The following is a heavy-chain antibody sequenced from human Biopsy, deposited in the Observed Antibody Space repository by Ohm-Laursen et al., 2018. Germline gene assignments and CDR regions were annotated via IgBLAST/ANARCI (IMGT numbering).Heavy chain of an antibody. D-gene: IGHD3-16*01. CDR1: GFTFSSFG. Sequence: FPRLSCAASGFTFSSFGMHWVRQAPGKGLEWVAVVWYDGINKFYADSVEGRFTISRDNFKNTVYLEMNSLRPEDTAVYYCARDLGNLRGVMFYLDSWGQGTLVSVSS. J-gene: IGHJ4*02. CDR3: ARDLGNLRGVMFYLDS. CDR2: VWYDGINK. V-gene: IGHV3-33*01.